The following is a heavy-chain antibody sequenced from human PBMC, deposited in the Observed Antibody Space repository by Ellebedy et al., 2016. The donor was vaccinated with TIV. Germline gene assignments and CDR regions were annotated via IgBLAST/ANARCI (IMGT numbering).Heavy chain of an antibody. CDR3: AKEKKGSKWTALEY. CDR2: IDRKGSTT. J-gene: IGHJ4*02. V-gene: IGHV3-43*01. CDR1: GFSFDDFS. D-gene: IGHD5-18*01. Sequence: GESLKISCAASGFSFDDFSLHWVRQSPGKGLEWVSLIDRKGSTTFYADSVKGRFTVSRDNRKNSIFLQMNSLTIADTAIYYCAKEKKGSKWTALEYWGRGTQVTVSS.